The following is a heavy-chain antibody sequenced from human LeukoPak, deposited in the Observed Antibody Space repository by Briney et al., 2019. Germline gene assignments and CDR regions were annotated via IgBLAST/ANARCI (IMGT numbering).Heavy chain of an antibody. J-gene: IGHJ3*02. V-gene: IGHV1-46*01. CDR2: INPGGDNT. Sequence: ASVKVSCKASGYTFTGYYIHWVRQAPGQGLEWMGLINPGGDNTDYAQNFQGRVTMTRDTSTSTVYMGLSSLRSEDTAVYYCARIRDGYNDAYDIWGQGTMVTVSS. CDR3: ARIRDGYNDAYDI. D-gene: IGHD5-24*01. CDR1: GYTFTGYY.